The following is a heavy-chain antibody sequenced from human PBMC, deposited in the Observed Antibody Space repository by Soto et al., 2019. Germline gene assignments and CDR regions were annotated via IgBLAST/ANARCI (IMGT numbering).Heavy chain of an antibody. CDR3: ARDSSAWPNYFDS. Sequence: EVQLLESGGGLVQPGGSLILSCVASGFAISTHALTWVRQAPGKGLEWVSSFSGRSGDTYYAASVKGRFTISGDSSKNTVILQMNNLRADDTAVYYCARDSSAWPNYFDSWGQGIQVTVSS. J-gene: IGHJ4*02. D-gene: IGHD6-19*01. CDR1: GFAISTHA. V-gene: IGHV3-23*01. CDR2: FSGRSGDT.